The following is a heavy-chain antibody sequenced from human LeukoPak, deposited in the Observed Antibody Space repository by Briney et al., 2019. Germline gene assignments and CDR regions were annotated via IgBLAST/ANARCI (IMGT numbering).Heavy chain of an antibody. D-gene: IGHD3-10*01. J-gene: IGHJ4*02. Sequence: ASVKVSCKASGHTFTSYDVNWVRQATGQGLEWMGWMNPNSGNSGFAQKFQGRVTMTRNTSISTAYMELSSLRSEDTAVYYCARDRFGELFLWGQGTLVTVSS. CDR3: ARDRFGELFL. CDR1: GHTFTSYD. V-gene: IGHV1-8*01. CDR2: MNPNSGNS.